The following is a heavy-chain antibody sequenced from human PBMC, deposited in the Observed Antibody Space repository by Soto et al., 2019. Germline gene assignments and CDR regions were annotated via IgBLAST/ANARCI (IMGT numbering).Heavy chain of an antibody. CDR1: GSSSSSSRYH. D-gene: IGHD4-17*01. J-gene: IGHJ6*02. CDR3: AGQYGDFDGMDV. V-gene: IGHV4-39*01. Sequence: SSETLSLTCTVPGSSSSSSRYHWGWIRQPQGKGLEWIGCRYDRGSTDYNRSLKSRVIISIDTSKSQFSLKLSSVTAAATPVYSSAGQYGDFDGMDVWGQGTTVTVSS. CDR2: RYDRGST.